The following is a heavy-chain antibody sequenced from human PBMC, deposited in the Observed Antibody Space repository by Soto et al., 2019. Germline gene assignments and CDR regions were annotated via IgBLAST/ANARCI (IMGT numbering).Heavy chain of an antibody. CDR1: GYTLTELS. J-gene: IGHJ4*02. V-gene: IGHV1-24*01. D-gene: IGHD6-6*01. CDR3: ATVGAARFPPHYFDY. Sequence: ASVKVSCKVSGYTLTELSMHWVRQAPGKGLEWMGGFDPEDGETIYAQKFQGRVTMTEDTSTDTAYMELSSLRSEDTAVYYCATVGAARFPPHYFDYWGQGTLVTVPQ. CDR2: FDPEDGET.